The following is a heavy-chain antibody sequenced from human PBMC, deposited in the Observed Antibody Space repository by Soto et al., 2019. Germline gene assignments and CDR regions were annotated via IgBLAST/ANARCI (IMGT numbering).Heavy chain of an antibody. CDR2: ISGSGGST. CDR3: AKDRRVVVVVAATGYFDY. V-gene: IGHV3-23*01. J-gene: IGHJ4*02. D-gene: IGHD2-15*01. CDR1: GFTFSSYA. Sequence: GGSLRLSCAASGFTFSSYAMSWVRQAPGKGLEWVSAISGSGGSTYYADSVKGRFTISRDNSKNTLYLQMNSLRAEDTAVYYCAKDRRVVVVVAATGYFDYWGQGTLVTVSS.